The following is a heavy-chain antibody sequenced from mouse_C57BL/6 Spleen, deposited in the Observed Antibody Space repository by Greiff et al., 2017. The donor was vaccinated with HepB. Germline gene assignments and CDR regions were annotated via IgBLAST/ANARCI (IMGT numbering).Heavy chain of an antibody. V-gene: IGHV1-80*01. D-gene: IGHD2-2*01. CDR3: ARSLSTMVTTDY. Sequence: QVQLKQSGAELVKPGASVKISCKASGYAFSSYWMNWVKQRPGKGLEWIGQIYPGDGDTNYNGKFKGKATLTADKSSSTAYMQLSSLTSEDSAVYFCARSLSTMVTTDYWGQGTTLTVSS. CDR1: GYAFSSYW. CDR2: IYPGDGDT. J-gene: IGHJ2*01.